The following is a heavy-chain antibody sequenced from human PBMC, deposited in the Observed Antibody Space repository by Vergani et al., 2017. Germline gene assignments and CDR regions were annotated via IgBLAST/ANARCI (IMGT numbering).Heavy chain of an antibody. CDR2: IKQDGSEK. V-gene: IGHV3-7*01. CDR3: ASMAVAGTLTTYYYYYMDG. J-gene: IGHJ6*03. CDR1: GFTFSSYW. D-gene: IGHD6-19*01. Sequence: EVQLVESGGGLVQPGGSLRLSCAASGFTFSSYWMSWVRQAPGKGLEWVANIKQDGSEKYYVDSVKGRFTISRDNAKNSLYLQMNSLRAEDTAVYYCASMAVAGTLTTYYYYYMDGWGRGTTVTVSS.